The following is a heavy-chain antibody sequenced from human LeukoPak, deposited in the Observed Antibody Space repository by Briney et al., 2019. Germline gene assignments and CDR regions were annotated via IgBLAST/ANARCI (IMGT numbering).Heavy chain of an antibody. CDR1: GYTFTGYY. D-gene: IGHD6-19*01. CDR3: ARAKESSGWYNDWFDP. V-gene: IGHV1-2*02. J-gene: IGHJ5*02. CDR2: INPNSGGT. Sequence: ASVKVSCKASGYTFTGYYMHWVRPAPGQGLEWMGWINPNSGGTNYAQKFQGRVTMTRDTSISTAYMELSRLRSDDTAVYYCARAKESSGWYNDWFDPWGQGTLVTVSS.